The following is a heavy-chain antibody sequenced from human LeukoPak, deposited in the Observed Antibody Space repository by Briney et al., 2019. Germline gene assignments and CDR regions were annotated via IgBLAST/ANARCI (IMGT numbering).Heavy chain of an antibody. CDR1: GGSISRSSYY. CDR2: IYYSGST. Sequence: SETLSLTCTVSGGSISRSSYYWGWIRQPPGKGLEWIGTIYYSGSTYYNPSLKSRVTISVDTSKNQFSLKLSSVTAADTAVYYCTREISGSCDYWGEGALVTVSS. CDR3: TREISGSCDY. J-gene: IGHJ4*02. D-gene: IGHD3-10*01. V-gene: IGHV4-39*01.